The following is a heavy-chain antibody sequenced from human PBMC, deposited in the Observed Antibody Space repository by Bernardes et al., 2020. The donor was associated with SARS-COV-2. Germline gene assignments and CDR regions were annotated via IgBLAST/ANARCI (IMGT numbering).Heavy chain of an antibody. D-gene: IGHD6-13*01. V-gene: IGHV4-59*01. J-gene: IGHJ6*02. CDR2: IYYSGST. CDR3: ARSPSYSSSWYPVYGMDV. CDR1: GGSISSYY. Sequence: ETLSLTCTVSGGSISSYYWSWIRQPPGKGLEWIGYIYYSGSTNYNPSLKSRVTISVDTSKNQFSLKLSSVTAADTAVYYCARSPSYSSSWYPVYGMDVWGLGTTVTVSS.